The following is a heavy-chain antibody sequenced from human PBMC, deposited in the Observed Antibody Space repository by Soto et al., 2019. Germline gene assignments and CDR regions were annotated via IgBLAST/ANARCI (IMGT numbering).Heavy chain of an antibody. CDR2: ISGSGDST. J-gene: IGHJ6*03. D-gene: IGHD5-12*01. CDR3: AKHNSYDLSYYYYYYMDV. Sequence: EVQLLESGGGLVQPGGSLRLSCAASGFTFSSYAMSWVRQAPGKGLEWVSPISGSGDSTYYADSVKGRFTISRDNSKNKLLLQKNSLRAADTAIYYCAKHNSYDLSYYYYYYMDVWGKGTTVTVSS. CDR1: GFTFSSYA. V-gene: IGHV3-23*01.